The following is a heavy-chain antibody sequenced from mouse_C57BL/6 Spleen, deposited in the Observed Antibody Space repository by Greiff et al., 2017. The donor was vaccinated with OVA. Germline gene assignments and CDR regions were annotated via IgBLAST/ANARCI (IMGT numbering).Heavy chain of an antibody. D-gene: IGHD2-4*01. CDR3: ARGGVYDDYDGYFDV. J-gene: IGHJ1*03. Sequence: EVKLMESEGGLVQPGSSMKLSCTASGFTFSDYYMAWVRQVPEKGLEWVANINYDGSSTYYLDALKSRFIISRDNAKNILYMQMSSLKSEDTATYYCARGGVYDDYDGYFDVWGTGTTVTVSS. V-gene: IGHV5-16*01. CDR1: GFTFSDYY. CDR2: INYDGSST.